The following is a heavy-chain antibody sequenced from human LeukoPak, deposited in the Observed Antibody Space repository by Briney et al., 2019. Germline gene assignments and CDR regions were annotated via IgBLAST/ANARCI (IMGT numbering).Heavy chain of an antibody. D-gene: IGHD2-15*01. J-gene: IGHJ4*02. CDR1: GFTVSSNY. CDR2: IYSGGST. CDR3: ARDLDCSGGSCYSY. Sequence: QPGGSLRLSCAASGFTVSSNYMSWVRQAPGKGLEWVSVIYSGGSTYYADSVKSRFTISRDNSKNTLYLQMNSLRAEDTAVYYCARDLDCSGGSCYSYWGQGTLVTVSS. V-gene: IGHV3-66*02.